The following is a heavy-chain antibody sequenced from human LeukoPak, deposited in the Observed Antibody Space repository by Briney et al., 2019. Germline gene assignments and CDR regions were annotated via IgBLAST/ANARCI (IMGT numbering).Heavy chain of an antibody. CDR1: GCIFSNYW. CDR2: INRDGSER. V-gene: IGHV3-7*03. Sequence: GGSLRLSWAASGCIFSNYWMTWLRQAPGKGLEWVANINRDGSERYYVDSVKGRFTIAGDDAKSSLYLQMNSLRAKATAVYYCARRNAMDVWGHGTTVIVFS. CDR3: ARRNAMDV. J-gene: IGHJ6*02.